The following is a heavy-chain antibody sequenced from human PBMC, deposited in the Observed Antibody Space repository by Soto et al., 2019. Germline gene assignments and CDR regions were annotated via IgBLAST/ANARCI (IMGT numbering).Heavy chain of an antibody. CDR1: GFTFSSYA. CDR3: AREGMVRGVHHWFDP. Sequence: QVQLVESGGGVVQPGRSLRLSCSASGFTFSSYAMHWVRQAPGKGLEWVAVISYDGSNKYYADSVKGRFTIYRDNSKNTLYLQMNSLRAEDTAVYYCAREGMVRGVHHWFDPWGQGTLVTVSS. J-gene: IGHJ5*02. D-gene: IGHD3-10*01. CDR2: ISYDGSNK. V-gene: IGHV3-30-3*01.